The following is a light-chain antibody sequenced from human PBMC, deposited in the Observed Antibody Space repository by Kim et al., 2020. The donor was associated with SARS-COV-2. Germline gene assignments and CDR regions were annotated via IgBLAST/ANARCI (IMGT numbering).Light chain of an antibody. CDR1: QDVSRL. J-gene: IGKJ5*01. CDR3: QHHASYAIT. V-gene: IGKV1-5*01. CDR2: DAS. Sequence: ASVGERGSITCRASQDVSRLLAWYQQKPGKAPKLLIYDASTVESGVPSRFSGSGSGTEFTLTISSLQPDDFATYYCQHHASYAITFGQGTRLEIK.